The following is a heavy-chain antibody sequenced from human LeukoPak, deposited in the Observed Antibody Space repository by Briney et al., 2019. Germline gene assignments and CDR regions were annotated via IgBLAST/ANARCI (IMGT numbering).Heavy chain of an antibody. CDR3: AKQLYSYGYRWFDT. J-gene: IGHJ5*01. Sequence: GGSLRLSCAASGFTFTNYAMSWVRQAPGKGLEWVSSISNVGDNTRHADSVKGRFTISRDNSKNTLYLQMNSLSAADTAVYYCAKQLYSYGYRWFDTWSQGTLVTVSS. D-gene: IGHD5-18*01. CDR1: GFTFTNYA. V-gene: IGHV3-23*01. CDR2: ISNVGDNT.